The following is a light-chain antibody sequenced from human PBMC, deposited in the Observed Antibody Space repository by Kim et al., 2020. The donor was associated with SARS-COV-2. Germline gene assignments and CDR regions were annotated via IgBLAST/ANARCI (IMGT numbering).Light chain of an antibody. CDR2: DAS. CDR3: QQRTNWPPFT. J-gene: IGKJ2*01. Sequence: EIVLTQFPATLSLSPGETATLSCRASQSVSNFLAWYQQKPGQAPRLLIYDASNRAPGIPARFSGRGSGTDFTLTISSLEPEDFAVYYCQQRTNWPPFTFGQGTRLQI. V-gene: IGKV3-11*01. CDR1: QSVSNF.